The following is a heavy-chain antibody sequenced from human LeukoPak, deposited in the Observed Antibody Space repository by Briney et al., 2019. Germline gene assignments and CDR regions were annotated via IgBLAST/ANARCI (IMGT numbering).Heavy chain of an antibody. Sequence: SETLSLTCTVAAGSISSDYWSWIRQPPGKGLEWIGYIYYSGSTNYNPSLKSRVTISVDTSKNQFSLKLRSVTAADTAVYYCARRRTMITFGGVFAFDIWGQGTMVTVSS. CDR3: ARRRTMITFGGVFAFDI. CDR2: IYYSGST. CDR1: AGSISSDY. D-gene: IGHD3-16*01. J-gene: IGHJ3*02. V-gene: IGHV4-59*01.